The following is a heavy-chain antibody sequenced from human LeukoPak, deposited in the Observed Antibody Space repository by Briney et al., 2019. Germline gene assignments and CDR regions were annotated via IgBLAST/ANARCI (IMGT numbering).Heavy chain of an antibody. V-gene: IGHV4-39*01. CDR1: GGSITNNAYY. CDR3: ARNETTGLQRTPYYHSYVDV. D-gene: IGHD4-11*01. J-gene: IGHJ6*03. CDR2: IYYSGST. Sequence: PSESLSLTCTVSGGSITNNAYYWAWLREPPGKGLEWIASIYYSGSTHYNPSLKSRLTISVDTSKNQFSLKLSSVTAADTAVYYCARNETTGLQRTPYYHSYVDVWGKGTTVTVSS.